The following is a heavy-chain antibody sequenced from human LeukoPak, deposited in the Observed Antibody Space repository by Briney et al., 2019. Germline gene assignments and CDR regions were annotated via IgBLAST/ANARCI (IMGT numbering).Heavy chain of an antibody. CDR3: VGEDYNILTGPGQGAFDV. CDR1: GFTFSSYT. CDR2: IKEDGSER. Sequence: GGSLRLSCAASGFTFSSYTMNWVRQAPGKGLEWVANIKEDGSERYSVDSVEGRFTISRDNAKKSLYLQMNSLRVEDTAVYYCVGEDYNILTGPGQGAFDVWGLGTLVTVSS. D-gene: IGHD3-9*01. V-gene: IGHV3-7*01. J-gene: IGHJ3*01.